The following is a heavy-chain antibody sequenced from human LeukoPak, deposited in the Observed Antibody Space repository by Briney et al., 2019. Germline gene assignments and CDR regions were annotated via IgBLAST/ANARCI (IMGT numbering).Heavy chain of an antibody. J-gene: IGHJ4*02. Sequence: ASVKVACKASGYTFTSYYMHWVRQAPGQGLEWMGWISAYNGNTNYAQKLQGRVTMTTDTSKSTAYMELRSLRSDDTAVYYCARGGGSYKRIDYWGQGTLVTVSS. V-gene: IGHV1-18*04. D-gene: IGHD1-26*01. CDR3: ARGGGSYKRIDY. CDR2: ISAYNGNT. CDR1: GYTFTSYY.